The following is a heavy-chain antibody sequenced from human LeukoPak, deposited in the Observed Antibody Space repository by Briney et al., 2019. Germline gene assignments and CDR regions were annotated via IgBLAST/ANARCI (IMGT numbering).Heavy chain of an antibody. CDR2: ISYDGSTK. CDR1: GFIFENYG. D-gene: IGHD1-26*01. Sequence: GGSLRLSCAASGFIFENYGMHWVRQAPGQGLQWVAVISYDGSTKYYGDSVKGRFTISRDNSKNTLFLELNSLRAEDTALYYCAKDLKWELNAFDIWGQGTMVTVSS. CDR3: AKDLKWELNAFDI. J-gene: IGHJ3*02. V-gene: IGHV3-30*18.